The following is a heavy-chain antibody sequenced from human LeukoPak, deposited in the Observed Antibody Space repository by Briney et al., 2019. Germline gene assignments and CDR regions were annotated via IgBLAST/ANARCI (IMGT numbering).Heavy chain of an antibody. CDR1: GGSFSGYY. J-gene: IGHJ3*02. D-gene: IGHD3-3*02. Sequence: KPSETLSLTCAVYGGSFSGYYWSWIRQPPGKGLEWIGEINHSGSTNYNPSLKSRVTISVDTSKNQFSLKLSSVTAADTAVYYCARNLLASDAFDIWGQGTMVTVSS. CDR2: INHSGST. V-gene: IGHV4-34*01. CDR3: ARNLLASDAFDI.